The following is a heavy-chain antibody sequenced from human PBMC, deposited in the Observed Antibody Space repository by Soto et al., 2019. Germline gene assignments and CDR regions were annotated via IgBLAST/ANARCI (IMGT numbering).Heavy chain of an antibody. CDR3: ARSCSSTRCYYYYYGMDV. D-gene: IGHD2-2*01. J-gene: IGHJ6*02. V-gene: IGHV1-8*01. CDR2: MNPNSGNT. Sequence: ASVKVSCKASGYTFTSYDINWVRQATGQGLEWMGWMNPNSGNTDYAQKFQGRVTMTRNTSISTAYMELSSLRSEDTAVYYCARSCSSTRCYYYYYGMDVWGQGTTVTVSS. CDR1: GYTFTSYD.